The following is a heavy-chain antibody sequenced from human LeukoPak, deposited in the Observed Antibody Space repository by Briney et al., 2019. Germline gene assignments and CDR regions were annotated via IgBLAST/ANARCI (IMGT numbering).Heavy chain of an antibody. CDR2: ISGSGGST. Sequence: PGGSLRLSCAASGFTFSSYAMSWVRQAPGKGLEWVSAISGSGGSTYYADSVKGRFTISRDNSKNTLYLQMNSLRAEDTAVYYCAREGGDIVVVPAAIGGAFDIWGQGTMVTVSS. V-gene: IGHV3-23*01. D-gene: IGHD2-2*01. J-gene: IGHJ3*02. CDR3: AREGGDIVVVPAAIGGAFDI. CDR1: GFTFSSYA.